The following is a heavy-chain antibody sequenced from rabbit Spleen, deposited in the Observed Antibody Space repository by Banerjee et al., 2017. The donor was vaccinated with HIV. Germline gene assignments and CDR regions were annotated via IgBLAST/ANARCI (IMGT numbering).Heavy chain of an antibody. D-gene: IGHD2-1*01. CDR2: IYGGVIGST. CDR3: ARGVYDDYDTYYFDL. J-gene: IGHJ4*01. V-gene: IGHV1S45*01. Sequence: QEQLVESGGGLVQPGGSLKLSCKASGFDFSSYGVSWVRQAPGKGLECIACIYGGVIGSTYYATWAKGRFTISKTSSTTVTLQMTSLTVADTATYLCARGVYDDYDTYYFDLWGPGTLVTVS. CDR1: GFDFSSYG.